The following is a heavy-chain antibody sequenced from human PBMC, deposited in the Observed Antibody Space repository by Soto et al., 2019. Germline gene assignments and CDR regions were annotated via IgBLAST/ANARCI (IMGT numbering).Heavy chain of an antibody. Sequence: PSETLSLTCAVSGGSISSSNWWSWVRQPPGKGLEWIGEIYHSGSTNYNPSLKSLVTISVDKSKNQFSLKLSSVTAADTAVYYCARSYMVRGVANWFDPWGQGTLVTVSS. CDR1: GGSISSSNW. CDR3: ARSYMVRGVANWFDP. V-gene: IGHV4-4*02. D-gene: IGHD3-10*01. CDR2: IYHSGST. J-gene: IGHJ5*02.